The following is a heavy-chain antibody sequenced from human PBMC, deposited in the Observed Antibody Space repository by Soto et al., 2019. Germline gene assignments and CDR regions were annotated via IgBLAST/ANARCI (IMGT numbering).Heavy chain of an antibody. CDR1: GFTFGDYA. J-gene: IGHJ5*02. D-gene: IGHD2-2*02. CDR2: ISWRSGDI. V-gene: IGHV3-9*01. Sequence: EVYLVESGGGLVQPGRSLRLSCAASGFTFGDYAMHWVRQAPGKGLEWVASISWRSGDIGYGDSVKGRFTISRDNARNSLYLQMNSLRSEDTALYYCARGMGTQTLYGFDPWGEGTLVTVSS. CDR3: ARGMGTQTLYGFDP.